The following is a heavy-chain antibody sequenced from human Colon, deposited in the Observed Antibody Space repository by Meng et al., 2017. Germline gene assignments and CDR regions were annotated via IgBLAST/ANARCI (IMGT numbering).Heavy chain of an antibody. Sequence: QLQRQESAPGLYTPSVTSSPPAMFSGCTIMSGSYYGGWTRQPPGKSLEWIANIYDFDNTYYNPSLMIRVTISLDTSKNQFSLNLTSVTAADTAVYYCARTHLGDSFYFDKWGQGTLVTVSS. CDR2: IYDFDNT. J-gene: IGHJ4*02. D-gene: IGHD5-18*01. CDR1: GCTIMSGSYY. V-gene: IGHV4-39*07. CDR3: ARTHLGDSFYFDK.